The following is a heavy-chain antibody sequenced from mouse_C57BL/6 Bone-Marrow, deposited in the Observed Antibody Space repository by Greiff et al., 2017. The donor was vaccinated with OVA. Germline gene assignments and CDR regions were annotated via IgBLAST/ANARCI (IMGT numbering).Heavy chain of an antibody. Sequence: VQLQQSGAELVRPGSSVKLSCKASGYTFTSYWMHWVKQRPIQGLEWIGNIDPSDSETNYNQKFKGKATLTVDKTSSTAYMQLSSLTSEDSAVYYCARTLPCGFAYWGQGTLVTVSA. CDR2: IDPSDSET. CDR3: ARTLPCGFAY. J-gene: IGHJ3*01. V-gene: IGHV1-52*01. CDR1: GYTFTSYW.